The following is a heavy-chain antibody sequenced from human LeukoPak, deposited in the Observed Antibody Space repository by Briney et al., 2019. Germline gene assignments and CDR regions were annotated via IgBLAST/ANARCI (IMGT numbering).Heavy chain of an antibody. CDR2: INPSGGST. D-gene: IGHD3-22*01. J-gene: IGHJ4*02. CDR3: ATPHYYDSSGYQINSLDY. CDR1: GYTFTSYY. V-gene: IGHV1-46*01. Sequence: ASVKVSCKASGYTFTSYYMHWVRQAPGQGLEWMGIINPSGGSTSYAQKFQGRVTMTRDTSTSTVYMELSSLRSEDTAVYYCATPHYYDSSGYQINSLDYWGQGTLVTVSS.